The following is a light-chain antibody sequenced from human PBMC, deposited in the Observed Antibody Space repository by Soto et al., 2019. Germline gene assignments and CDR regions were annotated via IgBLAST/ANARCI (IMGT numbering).Light chain of an antibody. V-gene: IGKV3-20*01. CDR2: GAS. Sequence: MGLTQSPATLSLSPGERATLSCRASQSVSSYLAWYQQKPGQAPRLLIYGASTRAAGIPDRFSGSGSGTDFTLTISRLEPEDFAIYYCQQYGSSPITFGQGARLEV. CDR1: QSVSSY. J-gene: IGKJ5*01. CDR3: QQYGSSPIT.